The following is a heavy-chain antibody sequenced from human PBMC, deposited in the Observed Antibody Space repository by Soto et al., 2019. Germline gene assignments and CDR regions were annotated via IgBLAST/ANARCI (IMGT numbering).Heavy chain of an antibody. Sequence: PGGSLRLSCAASGFTFSSYAMHWVRQAPGKGLEYVSAISSNGGSTYYANSVKGRFTISRDNSKNTLYLQMGSLRAEDMAVYYCARGRYSSSSLYYFDYWGQGTLVTVSS. D-gene: IGHD6-6*01. J-gene: IGHJ4*02. CDR1: GFTFSSYA. V-gene: IGHV3-64*01. CDR2: ISSNGGST. CDR3: ARGRYSSSSLYYFDY.